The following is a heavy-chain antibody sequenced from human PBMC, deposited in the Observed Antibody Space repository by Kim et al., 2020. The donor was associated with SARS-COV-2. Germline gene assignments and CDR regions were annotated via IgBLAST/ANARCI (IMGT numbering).Heavy chain of an antibody. CDR3: AREGRGIAVAGNGY. J-gene: IGHJ4*02. CDR2: INAGNGNT. D-gene: IGHD6-19*01. Sequence: ASVKVSCKASGYTFTSYAMHWVRQAPGQRLEWMGWINAGNGNTKYSQKFQGRVTITRDTSASTAYMELSSLRSEDTAVYYCAREGRGIAVAGNGYWGQGTLVTVSS. V-gene: IGHV1-3*01. CDR1: GYTFTSYA.